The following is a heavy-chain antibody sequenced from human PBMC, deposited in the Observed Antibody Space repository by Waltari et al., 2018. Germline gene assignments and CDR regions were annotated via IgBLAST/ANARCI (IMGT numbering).Heavy chain of an antibody. CDR2: INPRGGST. CDR3: ARTGLAAAGTFDY. CDR1: GDTFTSYY. Sequence: QVQLVQSGAEVKKPGASVKVSCKASGDTFTSYYMHWVRQAPGQGLEWMGRINPRGGSTSYAQKCQGRVTITRDTSTRTVYMELSSLRSEDTAVYYGARTGLAAAGTFDYWGQGTLVTVSS. V-gene: IGHV1-46*01. J-gene: IGHJ4*02. D-gene: IGHD6-13*01.